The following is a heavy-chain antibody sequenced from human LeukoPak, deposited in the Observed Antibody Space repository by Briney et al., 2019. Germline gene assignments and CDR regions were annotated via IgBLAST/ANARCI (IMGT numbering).Heavy chain of an antibody. CDR3: ARADKNGWFGEPVNWFDP. CDR2: INPNSGGT. D-gene: IGHD3-10*01. Sequence: ASVKVSCKASGYTFTGYYMHWVRQAPGQGLEWMGWINPNSGGTNYAQKFQGRVTMTRDTSISTAYMELSRLRSDDTAVYYCARADKNGWFGEPVNWFDPWGQGTLVTVSS. J-gene: IGHJ5*02. V-gene: IGHV1-2*02. CDR1: GYTFTGYY.